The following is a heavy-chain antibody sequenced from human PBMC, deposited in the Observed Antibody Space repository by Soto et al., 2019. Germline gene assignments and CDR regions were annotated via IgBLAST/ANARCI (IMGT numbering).Heavy chain of an antibody. V-gene: IGHV1-18*04. J-gene: IGHJ3*02. CDR3: EKLSGSYVYDAFDI. D-gene: IGHD1-26*01. CDR2: ISAYNGNT. CDR1: GDTFASYG. Sequence: ASVKGSCKASGDTFASYGISWVRQSPGQGLEWMGWISAYNGNTSYAQKLQGRVTMTTDISTSTAYMELRSLRSDDTAVYYCEKLSGSYVYDAFDIWAQGTMVTV.